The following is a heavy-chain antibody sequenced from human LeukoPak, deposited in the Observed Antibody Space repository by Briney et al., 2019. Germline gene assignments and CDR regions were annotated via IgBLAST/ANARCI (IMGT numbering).Heavy chain of an antibody. J-gene: IGHJ6*03. V-gene: IGHV3-66*01. D-gene: IGHD3-3*01. CDR1: GFTVSSNS. CDR3: ARDQGFSYYFYYIDV. Sequence: GGSLRLSCTVSGFTVSSNSMSWVRQAPGKGLEWVSFIYSGGNTHYSDSVKGRFTISRDNSKNTLYLQMNSLRAEDTAVYYCARDQGFSYYFYYIDVWGKGTTVTVSS. CDR2: IYSGGNT.